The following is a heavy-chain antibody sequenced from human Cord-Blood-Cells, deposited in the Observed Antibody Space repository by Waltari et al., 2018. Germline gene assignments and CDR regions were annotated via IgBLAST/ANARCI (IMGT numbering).Heavy chain of an antibody. V-gene: IGHV3-48*01. J-gene: IGHJ3*02. CDR3: ERNDYYDSSGYYLDAFDI. CDR2: ISSSSTI. Sequence: EVQLVESGGGLVQPGGSLRLSCAASGFTFSSYSMNWVRPAPGQGLEWVSYISSSSTIYYADSVKGRFTISRDNAKNSLYLQMNSLRAEDTAVYYCERNDYYDSSGYYLDAFDIWGQGTMVTVSS. D-gene: IGHD3-22*01. CDR1: GFTFSSYS.